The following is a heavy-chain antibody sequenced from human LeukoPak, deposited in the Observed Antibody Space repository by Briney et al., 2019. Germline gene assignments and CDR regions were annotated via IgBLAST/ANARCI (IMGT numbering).Heavy chain of an antibody. J-gene: IGHJ4*02. V-gene: IGHV3-23*01. CDR2: ISGSGGST. D-gene: IGHD3-3*01. CDR1: GFTFSSYA. CDR3: AKVRLGDDFWSGYLFDY. Sequence: GGSLRLSCAASGFTFSSYAMSWVRQAPGKGLEWVSAISGSGGSTYYADSVKGRFTISRDNSKNTLYLQMNSLRAEDTAIYYCAKVRLGDDFWSGYLFDYWGQGTLVTVSS.